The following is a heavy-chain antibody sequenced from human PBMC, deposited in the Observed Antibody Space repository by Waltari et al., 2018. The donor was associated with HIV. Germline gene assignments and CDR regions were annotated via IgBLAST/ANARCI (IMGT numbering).Heavy chain of an antibody. CDR2: IYYSGST. Sequence: QLQLQESGPGLVTPSETLSLTCTVSGCSVRRSSYSWGWIRQPPGKGMEWIGRIYYSGSTYYNPSLKSRVTISIDTSKNQFSLKLSSVTAADTAVYYCARADIVLMVYAPHFDYWGQGTLVTVSS. V-gene: IGHV4-39*01. CDR1: GCSVRRSSYS. D-gene: IGHD2-8*01. CDR3: ARADIVLMVYAPHFDY. J-gene: IGHJ4*02.